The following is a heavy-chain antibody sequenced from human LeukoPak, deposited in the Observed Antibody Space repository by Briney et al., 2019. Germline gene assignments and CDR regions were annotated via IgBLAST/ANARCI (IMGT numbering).Heavy chain of an antibody. CDR1: GFTVSSNY. CDR3: AREEDGSGSYYDY. Sequence: GGSLRLSCAASGFTVSSNYMSWVRQAPGKGLEWVSVIYSGGSTYYADSVKGRFTISRDNSKNTLYLQMNSLRAEDTPVYYCAREEDGSGSYYDYWGQGTLVTVSS. V-gene: IGHV3-66*01. CDR2: IYSGGST. D-gene: IGHD3-10*01. J-gene: IGHJ4*02.